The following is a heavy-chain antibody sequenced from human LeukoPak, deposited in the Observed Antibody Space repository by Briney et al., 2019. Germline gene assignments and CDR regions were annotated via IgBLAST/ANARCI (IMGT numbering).Heavy chain of an antibody. D-gene: IGHD3-22*01. CDR2: INPNSGGT. V-gene: IGHV1-2*02. Sequence: ASVKVSCKASGYTFTGYYMHWVRQAPGQGLEWMGWINPNSGGTNYAQKFQGRVTMTRDTSISTAYMELSRLRSDDTAVYYCATWETYYYDSSGYSALGYYYYYMDVWGKGTTVTISS. J-gene: IGHJ6*03. CDR1: GYTFTGYY. CDR3: ATWETYYYDSSGYSALGYYYYYMDV.